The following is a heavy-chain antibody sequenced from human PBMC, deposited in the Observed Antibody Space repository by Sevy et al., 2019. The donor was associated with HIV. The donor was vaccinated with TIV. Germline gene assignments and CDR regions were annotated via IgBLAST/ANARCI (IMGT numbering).Heavy chain of an antibody. CDR3: ARRGVGIGIYCSSTSCPWVYGMDV. D-gene: IGHD2-2*01. CDR1: GGTFSSYA. J-gene: IGHJ6*02. V-gene: IGHV1-69*13. CDR2: IIPIFGTA. Sequence: ASVKVSCKASGGTFSSYAISWVRQAPGQGLEWMGGIIPIFGTANYAQKFQGRVTITADESTSTAYMELGSLRSEDTAVYYCARRGVGIGIYCSSTSCPWVYGMDVWGQGTTVTVSS.